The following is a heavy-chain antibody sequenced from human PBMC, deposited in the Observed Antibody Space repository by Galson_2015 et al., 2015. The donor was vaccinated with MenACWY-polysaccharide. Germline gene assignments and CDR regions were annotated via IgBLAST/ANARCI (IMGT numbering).Heavy chain of an antibody. V-gene: IGHV3-7*01. CDR3: ARDFRYVMDV. CDR2: INEDGSTR. J-gene: IGHJ6*02. Sequence: SLRLSCAASGYSFSSYWMFWVRQAPGKGLEWVANINEDGSTRNHVDSVRGRFAISRDNAENSLFLQMNGLRAEDTALYYCARDFRYVMDVWGQGTSVTVSS. CDR1: GYSFSSYW.